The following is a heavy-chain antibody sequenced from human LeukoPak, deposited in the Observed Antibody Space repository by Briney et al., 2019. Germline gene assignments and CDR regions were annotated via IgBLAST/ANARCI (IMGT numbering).Heavy chain of an antibody. Sequence: GGSLRLSCAASGFTFDDYATHWVRQAPGKGLEWVSGISWNSGSIGYADSVKGRFTISRDNAKNSLYLQMNSLRAEDMALYYCAKDKGGSYFYYFDYWGQGTLVTVSS. J-gene: IGHJ4*02. CDR3: AKDKGGSYFYYFDY. V-gene: IGHV3-9*03. CDR2: ISWNSGSI. D-gene: IGHD1-26*01. CDR1: GFTFDDYA.